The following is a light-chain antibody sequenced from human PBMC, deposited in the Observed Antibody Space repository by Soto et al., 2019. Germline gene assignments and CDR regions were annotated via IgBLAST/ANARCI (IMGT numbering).Light chain of an antibody. CDR1: QSVSSY. CDR2: DAS. Sequence: EIVLTQPPATPSLSPGERATLSCRASQSVSSYLAWYQQKPGQAPRLLIYDASNRATGIPARFSGSGSGTDFTLTISSLEPEDFAVYYCQQRRNWPLFTFGPGTKVDIK. CDR3: QQRRNWPLFT. V-gene: IGKV3-11*01. J-gene: IGKJ3*01.